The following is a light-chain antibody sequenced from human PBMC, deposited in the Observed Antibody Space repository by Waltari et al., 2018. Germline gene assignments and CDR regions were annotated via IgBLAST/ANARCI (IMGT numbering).Light chain of an antibody. J-gene: IGLJ2*01. V-gene: IGLV2-14*03. CDR3: SSYTSSSTYVV. Sequence: QSALTQPASVSGSPGQSITISCTGTSSDVGDYNYVSCYQRHPGKAPKLIIFDVSNRPSGVSNRFSSSKSGDTASLTISGLQAEDEADYYCSSYTSSSTYVVFGGGTKLTVL. CDR2: DVS. CDR1: SSDVGDYNY.